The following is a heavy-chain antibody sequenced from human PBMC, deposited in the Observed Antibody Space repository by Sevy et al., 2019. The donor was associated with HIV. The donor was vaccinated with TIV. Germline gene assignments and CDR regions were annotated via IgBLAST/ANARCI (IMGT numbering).Heavy chain of an antibody. D-gene: IGHD1-26*01. Sequence: GGSLRLSCVASGFNFIFYNMSWVRQAPGKGLEWVSFIRTSGPRSSYVYYADSVKGRFTDSREKAKNSLDLQMNSLRAEDTGVYYCARGSYFDNWGQGTLVTVSS. CDR3: ARGSYFDN. J-gene: IGHJ4*02. CDR1: GFNFIFYN. CDR2: IRTSGPRSSYV. V-gene: IGHV3-21*01.